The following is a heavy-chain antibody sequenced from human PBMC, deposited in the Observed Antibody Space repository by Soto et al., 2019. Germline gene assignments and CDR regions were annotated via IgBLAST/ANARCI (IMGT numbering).Heavy chain of an antibody. CDR1: GFTFSSYS. CDR3: ARVSPNVEMATID. J-gene: IGHJ4*02. CDR2: ISSSSSYI. D-gene: IGHD5-12*01. Sequence: EVQLVESGGGLVKPGGSLRLSCAASGFTFSSYSMNWVRQAPGKGLEWVSSISSSSSYIYYADSVKGRFTISRDNAKNSLYLQMNSLRAEDTAVYYCARVSPNVEMATIDWGQGTLVTVSS. V-gene: IGHV3-21*01.